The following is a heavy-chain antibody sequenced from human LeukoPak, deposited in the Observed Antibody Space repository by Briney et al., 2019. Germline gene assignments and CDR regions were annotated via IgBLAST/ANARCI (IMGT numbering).Heavy chain of an antibody. J-gene: IGHJ5*02. CDR3: ARFNGSGSYYRDNWFDP. CDR2: IYYSGST. D-gene: IGHD3-10*01. CDR1: GGSISSSSYY. Sequence: PSETLSLTCTVSGGSISSSSYYWGWIRQPPGKGRGWIGSIYYSGSTYYNPSLKSRVTISVDTSKNQFSLKLSSVTAADTAVYYCARFNGSGSYYRDNWFDPWGQGTLVTVSS. V-gene: IGHV4-39*01.